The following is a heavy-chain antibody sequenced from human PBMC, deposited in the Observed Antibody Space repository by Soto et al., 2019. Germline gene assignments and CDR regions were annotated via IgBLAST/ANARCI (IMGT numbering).Heavy chain of an antibody. V-gene: IGHV3-9*01. J-gene: IGHJ1*01. D-gene: IGHD6-13*01. Sequence: EVQLVESGGGLVQPGRSLRLSCAASGFTFDDYAMHWVRQVPGKGLEWVSGINCNSGSIGYGDSGKGRFAISRDNAKNALHPQMNSLSAEDTAFYYCVKDESINWYSGHFRHWGQGTLVTVSS. CDR2: INCNSGSI. CDR1: GFTFDDYA. CDR3: VKDESINWYSGHFRH.